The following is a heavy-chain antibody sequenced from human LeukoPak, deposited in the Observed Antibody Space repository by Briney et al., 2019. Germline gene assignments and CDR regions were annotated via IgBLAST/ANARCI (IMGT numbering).Heavy chain of an antibody. CDR3: ARGHDFWSGYYNY. Sequence: ASVKVSCKASGYTFTSYDINWVRQATGQGLEWMGWMNPNSGNTGYAQKFQGRVTITRNTSISTAYMELSSLRSEDTAVYNCARGHDFWSGYYNYWGQGTLVTVSS. CDR1: GYTFTSYD. D-gene: IGHD3-3*01. CDR2: MNPNSGNT. V-gene: IGHV1-8*03. J-gene: IGHJ4*02.